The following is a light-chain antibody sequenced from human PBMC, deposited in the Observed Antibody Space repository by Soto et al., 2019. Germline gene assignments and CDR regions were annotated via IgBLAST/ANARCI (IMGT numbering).Light chain of an antibody. J-gene: IGKJ2*01. Sequence: EIVLTQSPATLSLSPGEGATLSCRASHSVASTYLAWYQQKPGLAPRLIIYGASNRASGTPDRFSGGGSGTDFTLTNSRLEPEDFAVYYCQQYGSSSFAFGQGNKLELK. V-gene: IGKV3-20*01. CDR3: QQYGSSSFA. CDR1: HSVASTY. CDR2: GAS.